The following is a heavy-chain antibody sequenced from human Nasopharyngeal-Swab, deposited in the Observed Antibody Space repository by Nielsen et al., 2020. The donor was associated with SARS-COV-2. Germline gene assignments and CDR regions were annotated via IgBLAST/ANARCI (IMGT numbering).Heavy chain of an antibody. CDR2: INPSGGST. CDR1: GYTFTSYY. CDR3: ATPSFHDYGDYGSLI. V-gene: IGHV1-46*01. D-gene: IGHD4-17*01. Sequence: ASVKVSCKASGYTFTSYYMHWVRQAPGQGLEWMGIINPSGGSTSYAQKFQGRVTMTRDTSTSTVYMELSSLRSGDTAVYYCATPSFHDYGDYGSLIWGQGTLVTVSS. J-gene: IGHJ4*02.